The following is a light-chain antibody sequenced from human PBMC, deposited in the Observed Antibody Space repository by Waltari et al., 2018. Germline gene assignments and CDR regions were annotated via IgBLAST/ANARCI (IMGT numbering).Light chain of an antibody. Sequence: QLVLTQSPSASASLGASVKLTCTLSRGHSDNIHAWHQQQPEKGPRFLMKVNSDGSHTKGDEIPDRFSGSSSGADRYLTISSVQSEDEADYYCQTGGHGTWVFGGGTKLTVL. J-gene: IGLJ3*02. CDR3: QTGGHGTWV. V-gene: IGLV4-69*01. CDR1: RGHSDNI. CDR2: VNSDGSH.